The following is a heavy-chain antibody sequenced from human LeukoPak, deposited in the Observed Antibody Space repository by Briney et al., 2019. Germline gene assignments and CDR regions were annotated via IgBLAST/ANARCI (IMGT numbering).Heavy chain of an antibody. D-gene: IGHD3-22*01. Sequence: GASVKVSCKASGYTFTGYYMHWVRQAPGQGLEWMGWINPNSGGTNYAQKFQGRVTMTRDTSISTAYMELSRLRSDDTAVYYCARPHGKTTYYYDSSGYYPYFDYRGQGTLVTVSS. CDR3: ARPHGKTTYYYDSSGYYPYFDY. J-gene: IGHJ4*02. CDR1: GYTFTGYY. CDR2: INPNSGGT. V-gene: IGHV1-2*02.